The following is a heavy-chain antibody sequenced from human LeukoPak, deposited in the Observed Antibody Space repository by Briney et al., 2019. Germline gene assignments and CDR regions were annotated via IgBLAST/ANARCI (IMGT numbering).Heavy chain of an antibody. CDR1: ASTFSRSY. V-gene: IGHV3-7*01. J-gene: IGHJ5*02. CDR2: MRRARGVT. CDR3: VIDRGAP. Sequence: GGSLRLSCAASASTFSRSYMVWVRQAPGKGLEWVALMRRARGVTYYVESVKGRFTISRDNTKNLLYLHMNKLRAEDTAVYYCVIDRGAPWGQGTLVTVSS.